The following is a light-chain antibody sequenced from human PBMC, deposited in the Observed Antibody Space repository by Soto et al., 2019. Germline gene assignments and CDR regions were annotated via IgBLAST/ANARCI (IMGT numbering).Light chain of an antibody. CDR3: QQYYSYSRT. CDR2: AAS. CDR1: QGISSY. Sequence: AIRMTQSPSSLSASTGDRVTITCRASQGISSYLAWYQQKTGKDPKLLIYAASTLQSGVPSRFSGSGSGTDFTFTISCLQSEDFATYYYQQYYSYSRTFGQGPKVEIK. V-gene: IGKV1-8*01. J-gene: IGKJ1*01.